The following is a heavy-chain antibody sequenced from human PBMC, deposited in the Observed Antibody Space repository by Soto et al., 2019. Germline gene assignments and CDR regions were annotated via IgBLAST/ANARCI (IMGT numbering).Heavy chain of an antibody. CDR1: GYTFTSYD. CDR2: MNPNSGNT. CDR3: ARGQGSGWYDAFDI. Sequence: ASVKVSCKASGYTFTSYDINWVRQATGQGLEWMGWMNPNSGNTGYAQKFQGRVTMTRNTSISTAYMELSSLRSEDTDVYYCARGQGSGWYDAFDIWGQGTMVTVSS. J-gene: IGHJ3*02. D-gene: IGHD6-19*01. V-gene: IGHV1-8*01.